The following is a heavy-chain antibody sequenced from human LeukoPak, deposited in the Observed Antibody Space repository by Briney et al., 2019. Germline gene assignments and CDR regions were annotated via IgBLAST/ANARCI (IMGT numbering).Heavy chain of an antibody. D-gene: IGHD3-16*01. CDR1: GFTFSTFA. Sequence: GGSLRLSCAASGFTFSTFAMIWVRQPPGKGLEWVSSIFPSGGEIHYADSVRGRFTISRDNAKNSLYLQMNSLRAEDTAVYYCARVGRGMDYWGQGTLVTVSS. J-gene: IGHJ4*02. CDR2: IFPSGGEI. CDR3: ARVGRGMDY. V-gene: IGHV3-21*01.